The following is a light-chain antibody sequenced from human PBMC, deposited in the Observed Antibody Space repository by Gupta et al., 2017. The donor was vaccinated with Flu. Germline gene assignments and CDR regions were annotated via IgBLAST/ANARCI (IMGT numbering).Light chain of an antibody. CDR3: QQYNSYSPALT. Sequence: DIQMTQSPSTLSASVGDRVTITCRASQSISRWLAWYRQKPGKAPKLLIYKASSLESGVPSRFSGSGSGTEFTLTISSLQPDDFATYYCQQYNSYSPALTFGGGTKVEIK. CDR2: KAS. CDR1: QSISRW. J-gene: IGKJ4*01. V-gene: IGKV1-5*03.